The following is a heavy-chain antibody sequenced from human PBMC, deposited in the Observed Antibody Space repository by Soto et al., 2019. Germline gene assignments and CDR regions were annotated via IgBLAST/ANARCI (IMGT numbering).Heavy chain of an antibody. CDR3: ARECRIAAAGTNHWYFDL. Sequence: GGSLRLSCAASGFTVSSNYMSWVRQAPGKGLEWVSVIYSGGSTYYADSVKGRFTISRDNSKNTLYLQMNSLRAEDTAVYYCARECRIAAAGTNHWYFDLWGRGTLVTVSS. V-gene: IGHV3-66*01. J-gene: IGHJ2*01. CDR2: IYSGGST. CDR1: GFTVSSNY. D-gene: IGHD6-13*01.